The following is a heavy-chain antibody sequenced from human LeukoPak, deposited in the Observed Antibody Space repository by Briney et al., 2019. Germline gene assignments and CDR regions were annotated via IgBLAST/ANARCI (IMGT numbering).Heavy chain of an antibody. D-gene: IGHD3-16*02. Sequence: GGSLRVSCAASGFTFSDYWMSWVRLAPGKGLEWVANIRQDGSEKYYVDSVKGRFAISRDNAKNSLYLQMNSLRAEDTAVYYCARDAPRNSGSSLIYWGQGTLVTVSS. J-gene: IGHJ4*02. CDR1: GFTFSDYW. CDR3: ARDAPRNSGSSLIY. V-gene: IGHV3-7*01. CDR2: IRQDGSEK.